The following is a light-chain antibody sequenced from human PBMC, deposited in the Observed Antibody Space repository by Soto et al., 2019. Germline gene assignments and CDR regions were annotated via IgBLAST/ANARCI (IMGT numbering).Light chain of an antibody. CDR3: CSYAGSSTFA. CDR2: EVT. V-gene: IGLV2-23*02. Sequence: QSALTQPASVSGSPGQSISISCTGTSSDAVSNNLVSWYQQHPGKAPKLIIYEVTKRPSGISNRFSGSTSGNTASLTISGLQAEDEADYYCCSYAGSSTFAFGGGTKLTVL. CDR1: SSDAVSNNL. J-gene: IGLJ2*01.